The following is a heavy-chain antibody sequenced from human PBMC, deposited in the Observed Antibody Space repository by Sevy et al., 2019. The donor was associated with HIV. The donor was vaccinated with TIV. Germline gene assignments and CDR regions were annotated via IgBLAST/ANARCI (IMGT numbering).Heavy chain of an antibody. J-gene: IGHJ5*02. D-gene: IGHD2-15*01. Sequence: SETLSLTCTVSGGSISSGGYYWSWIRQHPGKGLEWIGYIYYSGRTYYNPSLKSRVTISVDTSKNQFSLMLSSVTAADTAVYYCARDPGYCSGGSCYLGYWFDPWGQGTLVTVSS. CDR1: GGSISSGGYY. CDR2: IYYSGRT. CDR3: ARDPGYCSGGSCYLGYWFDP. V-gene: IGHV4-31*03.